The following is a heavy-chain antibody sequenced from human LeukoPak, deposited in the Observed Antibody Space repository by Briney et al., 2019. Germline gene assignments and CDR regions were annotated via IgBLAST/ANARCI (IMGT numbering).Heavy chain of an antibody. D-gene: IGHD3/OR15-3a*01. Sequence: PGGAPRLSCAACGFTLSSSPMHWVRPAPGKGLEWGAVISCDGSNKYYADSVKDRLTISRDKSKNTLYLQMNSLRAEDTAVYYCARDFVRPIWAGYWDYWGQGALVTVSA. J-gene: IGHJ4*02. CDR2: ISCDGSNK. CDR3: ARDFVRPIWAGYWDY. V-gene: IGHV3-30*04. CDR1: GFTLSSSP.